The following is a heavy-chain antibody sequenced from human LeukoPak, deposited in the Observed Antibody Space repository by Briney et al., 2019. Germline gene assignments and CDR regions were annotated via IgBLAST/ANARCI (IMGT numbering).Heavy chain of an antibody. Sequence: SETLSLTCTVSGGSISSYYWGWIRQPPGKGLEWIGYMYYSGSTNYNPSLKSRVTISVDTSKNQFSLKLSSVTAADTAVYYCARGGTTYYYGSAIDYWGQGTLLTVSS. CDR3: ARGGTTYYYGSAIDY. CDR1: GGSISSYY. CDR2: MYYSGST. D-gene: IGHD3-10*01. V-gene: IGHV4-59*01. J-gene: IGHJ4*02.